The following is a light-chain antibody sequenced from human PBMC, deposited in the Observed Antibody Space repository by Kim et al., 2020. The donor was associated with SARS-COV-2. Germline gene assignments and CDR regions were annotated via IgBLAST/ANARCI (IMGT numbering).Light chain of an antibody. CDR3: QQSYSTPWT. Sequence: EAVRDSVTITCRASQSISSYLNWYQQKPGKAPKLLIYAASSLQSGVPSRFSGSGSGTDFTLTISSLQPEDFATYYCQQSYSTPWTFGQGTKVDIK. J-gene: IGKJ1*01. V-gene: IGKV1-39*01. CDR2: AAS. CDR1: QSISSY.